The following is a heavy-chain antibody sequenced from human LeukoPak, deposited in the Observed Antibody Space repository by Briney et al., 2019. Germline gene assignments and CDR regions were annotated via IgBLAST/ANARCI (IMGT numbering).Heavy chain of an antibody. D-gene: IGHD3-3*01. CDR2: INHSGST. J-gene: IGHJ4*02. Sequence: PSETLSLTCAVYGGSFSGYYWSWIRQPPGKGLEWIGEINHSGSTNYNPSLKSRVTISVDTSKNQFSLKLSSVTAADTAVYYCASSYKRGVVIIHYVDYWGQETLVTVSS. V-gene: IGHV4-34*01. CDR3: ASSYKRGVVIIHYVDY. CDR1: GGSFSGYY.